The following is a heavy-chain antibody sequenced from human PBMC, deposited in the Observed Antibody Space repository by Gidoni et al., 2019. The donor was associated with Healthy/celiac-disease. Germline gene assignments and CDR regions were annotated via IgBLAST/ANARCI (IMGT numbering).Heavy chain of an antibody. D-gene: IGHD3-3*01. V-gene: IGHV1-8*01. CDR1: GYTFTSYD. CDR3: ARAPQTTSLEWLLYRNNWFDP. Sequence: QVQLVQSGAEVKKPGASVKVCCKASGYTFTSYDINWVRQATGHGLEWMGWMNPNSGNAGYAQKFQGRVTMTRNTSISTAYMELSSLRSEDTAVYYCARAPQTTSLEWLLYRNNWFDPWGQGTLVTVSS. J-gene: IGHJ5*02. CDR2: MNPNSGNA.